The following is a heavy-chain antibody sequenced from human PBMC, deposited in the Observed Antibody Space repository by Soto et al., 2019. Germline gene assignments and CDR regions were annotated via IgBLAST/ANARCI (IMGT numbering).Heavy chain of an antibody. J-gene: IGHJ4*02. CDR3: AGDIGVVVAAT. Sequence: QVQLVESGGGVVQPGRSLRLSCAASGFTFSSYAMHWVRQAPGKGLEWVAVISYDGSNKYYADSVKGRFTISRDNSKNTLYLQMNSLRAEDTAVYYCAGDIGVVVAATWGQGTLVTVSS. CDR1: GFTFSSYA. CDR2: ISYDGSNK. V-gene: IGHV3-30-3*01. D-gene: IGHD2-15*01.